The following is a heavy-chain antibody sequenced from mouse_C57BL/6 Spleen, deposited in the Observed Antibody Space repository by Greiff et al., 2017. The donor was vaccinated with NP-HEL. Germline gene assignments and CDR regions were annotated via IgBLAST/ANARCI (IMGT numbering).Heavy chain of an antibody. CDR1: GYTFTSYT. CDR2: INPSSGYT. CDR3: ARRSMITYAMDY. Sequence: VQLQQSGAELARPGASVKMSCKASGYTFTSYTMHWVKQRPGQGLEWIGYINPSSGYTKYTQKFKEKATLTAEKSSSTAYMQLSSLTSEDSAVYYCARRSMITYAMDYWGQGTSVTVSS. V-gene: IGHV1-4*01. J-gene: IGHJ4*01. D-gene: IGHD2-4*01.